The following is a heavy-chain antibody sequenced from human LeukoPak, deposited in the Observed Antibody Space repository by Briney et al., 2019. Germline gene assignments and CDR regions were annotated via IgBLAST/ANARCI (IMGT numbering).Heavy chain of an antibody. CDR3: ARQRTDYGSGSYYNMNYYYYYMDV. D-gene: IGHD3-10*01. CDR1: GGSFSGYY. CDR2: INHSGST. J-gene: IGHJ6*03. Sequence: SETLSLTCAVYGGSFSGYYWSWIRQPPGKGLEWIGEINHSGSTNYNPSLRSRVTISVDTSKNQFSLKLSSVTAADTAVYYCARQRTDYGSGSYYNMNYYYYYMDVWGKGTTVTISS. V-gene: IGHV4-34*01.